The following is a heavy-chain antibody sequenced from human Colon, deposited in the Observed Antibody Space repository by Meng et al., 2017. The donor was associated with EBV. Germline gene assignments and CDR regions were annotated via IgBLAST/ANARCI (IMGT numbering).Heavy chain of an antibody. CDR2: IDDSGST. CDR3: ARGKQDAWELLAY. J-gene: IGHJ4*02. Sequence: QLHLQESGPGLVKPSETLSLTCTISGGSITSTSSYWGWVRQSPGKGLEWIGDIDDSGSTNYNPSLNSRISISLDKSKNHFSLKVNSVTAADTAVYYCARGKQDAWELLAYWGQGALVTVSS. CDR1: GGSITSTSSY. V-gene: IGHV4-39*07. D-gene: IGHD1-26*01.